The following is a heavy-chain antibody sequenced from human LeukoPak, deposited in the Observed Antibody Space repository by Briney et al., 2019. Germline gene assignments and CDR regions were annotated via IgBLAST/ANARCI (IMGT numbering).Heavy chain of an antibody. Sequence: SETLSLTCTVSGYSISSGYYWGWIRQPPGKGLEWIGSIYHSGSTYYNPSLKSRVTISVDTSKNQFSLKLSSVTAADTAVYYCARVAATVTEEGGFDYWGQGTLVTVSS. CDR1: GYSISSGYY. D-gene: IGHD4-17*01. J-gene: IGHJ4*02. CDR3: ARVAATVTEEGGFDY. V-gene: IGHV4-38-2*02. CDR2: IYHSGST.